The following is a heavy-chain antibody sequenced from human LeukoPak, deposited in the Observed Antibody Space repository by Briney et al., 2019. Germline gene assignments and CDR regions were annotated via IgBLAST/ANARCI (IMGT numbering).Heavy chain of an antibody. Sequence: PGGSLRLSCAASGFTFSSYWMHWVRQAPGKGLVGVSRISSDESSTNYADSVKGRFTISRDNAKNTLYLQMNSLRAEDTALYYCARGGHHYHSSGYYGGTNFDYWGQGTLVTVSS. CDR2: ISSDESST. CDR1: GFTFSSYW. J-gene: IGHJ4*02. D-gene: IGHD3-22*01. CDR3: ARGGHHYHSSGYYGGTNFDY. V-gene: IGHV3-74*01.